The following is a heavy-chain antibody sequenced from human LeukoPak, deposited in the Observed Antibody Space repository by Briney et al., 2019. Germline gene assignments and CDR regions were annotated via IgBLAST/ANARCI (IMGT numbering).Heavy chain of an antibody. CDR3: ARNIAVPGHQGNY. V-gene: IGHV3-30*03. J-gene: IGHJ4*02. CDR1: GFTFSRFG. D-gene: IGHD6-19*01. CDR2: ISDVVSNK. Sequence: PGGSLRLSCAASGFTFSRFGVRWVRQAPGKGLEGVAVISDVVSNKYYTDSVKGRFTISRENSKNTLYLQMNSLRAEDTGVYYCARNIAVPGHQGNYWGQGTLVTVSS.